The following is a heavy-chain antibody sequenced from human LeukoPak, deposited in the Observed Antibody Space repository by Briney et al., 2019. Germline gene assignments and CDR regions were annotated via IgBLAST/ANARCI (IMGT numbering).Heavy chain of an antibody. CDR1: GITFSSYE. D-gene: IGHD6-19*01. Sequence: GGSLRLSRVVSGITFSSYEMNWVRQAPGKGLEWVSYISTSGSTIYYADSVKGRFTISRDNAKNSLYLQMNGLRAEDTAIYYCASPQWLAFWGQGTLVTVSS. V-gene: IGHV3-48*03. CDR3: ASPQWLAF. CDR2: ISTSGSTI. J-gene: IGHJ4*02.